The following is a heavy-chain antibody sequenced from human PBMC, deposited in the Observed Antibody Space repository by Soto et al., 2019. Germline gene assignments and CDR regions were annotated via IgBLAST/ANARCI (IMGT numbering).Heavy chain of an antibody. CDR1: GFTFSSYA. D-gene: IGHD6-13*01. V-gene: IGHV3-23*01. Sequence: EVQLLESGGGLVQPGGSLRLSCAASGFTFSSYAMTWVRQAPGKGLEWVSAISGSGNTSYYADSVKGRFTISRDSSKKLLYLQMNSLRPEHTAVYYCAKDRRRPWYEDYWGQGTLVTVSS. J-gene: IGHJ4*02. CDR3: AKDRRRPWYEDY. CDR2: ISGSGNTS.